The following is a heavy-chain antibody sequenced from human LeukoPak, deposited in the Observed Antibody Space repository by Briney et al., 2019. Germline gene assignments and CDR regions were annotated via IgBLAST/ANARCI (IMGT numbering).Heavy chain of an antibody. CDR2: IDTSGST. Sequence: PSETLSLTCTVSGGSITSYYWSWIRQPAGRGLEWIGRIDTSGSTYYNPSLKSRVTMSVDTPKNQFPLKLSSVTAADTAVYYCARDREDDFWRDYSYYYMDVWGRGTKVTVSS. J-gene: IGHJ6*03. CDR3: ARDREDDFWRDYSYYYMDV. D-gene: IGHD3-3*01. CDR1: GGSITSYY. V-gene: IGHV4-4*07.